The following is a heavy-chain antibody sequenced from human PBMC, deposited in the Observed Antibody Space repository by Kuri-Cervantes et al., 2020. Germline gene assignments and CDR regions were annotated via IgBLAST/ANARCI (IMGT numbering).Heavy chain of an antibody. Sequence: ASVKVSCKTSGYIFFTYGVSWVRQAPGQGLEWMGWINPNSGGTNYAQKFQGRVTMTRDTSISTAYMELSRLRSDDTAVYYCARAYSGSYYRFDYWGQGTLVTVSS. CDR3: ARAYSGSYYRFDY. J-gene: IGHJ4*02. CDR2: INPNSGGT. CDR1: GYIFFTYG. D-gene: IGHD1-26*01. V-gene: IGHV1-2*02.